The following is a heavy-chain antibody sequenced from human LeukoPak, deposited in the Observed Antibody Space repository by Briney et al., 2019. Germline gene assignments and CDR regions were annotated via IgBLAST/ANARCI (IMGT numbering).Heavy chain of an antibody. V-gene: IGHV4-30-4*08. Sequence: SQTLSLTCTVSGGSISSGDYYWSWIRQPPGKGLEWIGYIYYSGSTYYNPSLKSRVTISVDTSKNQFSLKLSSVTAADTAAYYCARVQWLASPDYYYYMDDWGKGTTVTVSS. CDR2: IYYSGST. CDR3: ARVQWLASPDYYYYMDD. CDR1: GGSISSGDYY. D-gene: IGHD6-19*01. J-gene: IGHJ6*03.